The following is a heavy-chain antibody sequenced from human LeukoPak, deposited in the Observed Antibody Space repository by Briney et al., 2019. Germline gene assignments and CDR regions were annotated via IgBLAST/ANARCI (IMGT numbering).Heavy chain of an antibody. CDR2: ISYDGSNK. CDR1: GFTFSSYA. J-gene: IGHJ4*02. V-gene: IGHV3-30-3*01. CDR3: ARTTSSGWYYFDY. D-gene: IGHD6-19*01. Sequence: PGGSLRLSCAASGFTFSSYAMHWVRQAPGKGLEWLAVISYDGSNKYYADSVKGRFTISRDNSKNTLYLQMNSLRAEDTAVYYCARTTSSGWYYFDYWGQGTLVTVSS.